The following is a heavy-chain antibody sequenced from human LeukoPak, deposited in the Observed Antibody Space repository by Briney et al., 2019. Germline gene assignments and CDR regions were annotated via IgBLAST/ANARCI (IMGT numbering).Heavy chain of an antibody. D-gene: IGHD1-26*01. Sequence: ASVKVSCKVSGYSVSELSMQWVRQAPGKGLEWMGGFDPEDGETIYAQKFQGRVTMTEDTSTDTAYMELSSLRSEDTAVYYCATASSGSYDEGFDYWGQGTLVTVSS. CDR1: GYSVSELS. CDR3: ATASSGSYDEGFDY. CDR2: FDPEDGET. J-gene: IGHJ4*02. V-gene: IGHV1-24*01.